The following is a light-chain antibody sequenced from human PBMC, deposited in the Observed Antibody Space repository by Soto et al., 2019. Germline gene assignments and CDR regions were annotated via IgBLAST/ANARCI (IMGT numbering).Light chain of an antibody. CDR1: QSVGSS. CDR3: QQYGDSPQT. CDR2: GAP. J-gene: IGKJ1*01. Sequence: PGERATLSCRASQSVGSSLSWYQQKPGQAPRLLFYGAPNRATAIPDRFSGSGFGTDFTLTITRLEPEDFAVYYCQQYGDSPQTFGPGTKVDIK. V-gene: IGKV3-20*01.